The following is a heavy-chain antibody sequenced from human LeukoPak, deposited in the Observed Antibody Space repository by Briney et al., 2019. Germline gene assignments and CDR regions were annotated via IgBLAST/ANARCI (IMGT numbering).Heavy chain of an antibody. D-gene: IGHD1-14*01. CDR1: GFTFSTYW. J-gene: IGHJ4*02. CDR2: INSDGSGT. CDR3: ARDPEGREFDY. V-gene: IGHV3-74*01. Sequence: GGSLRLSCAASGFTFSTYWMHWVRQAPGKGLVWVSRINSDGSGTSYADSVKGRFTISRDNAKNTLYLQMNSLRAEDTAVYYCARDPEGREFDYWGQGTLVTVSS.